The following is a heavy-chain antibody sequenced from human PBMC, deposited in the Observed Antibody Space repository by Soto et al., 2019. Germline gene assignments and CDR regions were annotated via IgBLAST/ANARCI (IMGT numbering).Heavy chain of an antibody. D-gene: IGHD2-21*01. CDR1: GYTFIHYY. CDR3: GRSLLQGDF. V-gene: IGHV1-46*01. J-gene: IGHJ4*02. Sequence: QVQLVQSGAEVTKPGASVKISCKASGYTFIHYYIHWVRQAPGQGLEWMAILNPNGGSTNYAEQFQGRVNVTSDTSTTTAAMALNSLESDDTAVYFCGRSLLQGDFWGQGALLTVSS. CDR2: LNPNGGST.